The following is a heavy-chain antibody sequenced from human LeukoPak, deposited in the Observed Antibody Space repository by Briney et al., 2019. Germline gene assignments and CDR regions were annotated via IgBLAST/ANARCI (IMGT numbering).Heavy chain of an antibody. Sequence: SETLSLTCTVSGASISSGGYYWSWIRQFPGKGLEWIGYIFHSGSSHYNPSLKSRVNMSVNTSTNTFSLRLTSVTAADTAVYYCARVPPGEATFLSTWKYLFDQWGQGTLVIVSS. D-gene: IGHD1-7*01. CDR1: GASISSGGYY. CDR2: IFHSGSS. V-gene: IGHV4-31*03. CDR3: ARVPPGEATFLSTWKYLFDQ. J-gene: IGHJ4*02.